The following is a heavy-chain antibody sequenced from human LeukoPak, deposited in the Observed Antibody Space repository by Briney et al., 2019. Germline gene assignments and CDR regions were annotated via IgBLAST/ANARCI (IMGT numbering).Heavy chain of an antibody. D-gene: IGHD2-15*01. V-gene: IGHV3-11*01. CDR1: GFTFSTYA. J-gene: IGHJ4*02. CDR3: ARYSGDCSGGSCYDRVFDY. CDR2: ISSSGSTI. Sequence: GGTLRLSCEASGFTFSTYAMSWIRQAPGKGLEWVSYISSSGSTIYYADSVKGRFTISRDNAKNSLYLQMNSLRAEDTAVYYCARYSGDCSGGSCYDRVFDYWGQGTLVTVSS.